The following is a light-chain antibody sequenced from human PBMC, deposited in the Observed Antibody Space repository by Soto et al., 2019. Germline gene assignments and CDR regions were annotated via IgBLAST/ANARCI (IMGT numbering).Light chain of an antibody. Sequence: DIQMTQSPSSLSASVGDRVTITCRSSQNIGYYLNWYQQRPGRAPKLLIYATSSFQSGVPSRFSGSGSGSVTDFTLTISSLQPEDFATYFCQQSHSFPLSFGGGTKVEIK. CDR1: QNIGYY. V-gene: IGKV1-39*01. J-gene: IGKJ4*01. CDR3: QQSHSFPLS. CDR2: ATS.